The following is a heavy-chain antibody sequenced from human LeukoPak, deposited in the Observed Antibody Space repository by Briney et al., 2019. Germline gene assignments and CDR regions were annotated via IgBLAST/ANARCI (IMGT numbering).Heavy chain of an antibody. V-gene: IGHV3-23*01. J-gene: IGHJ4*02. D-gene: IGHD4-17*01. CDR1: GFTFSSYA. CDR2: ISGSGGTI. CDR3: AKGDGDYVYPDYFEY. Sequence: QPGGSLRLSCAASGFTFSSYAMSWVRQAPGKGLEWVSAISGSGGTIYYADSVKGRFSISRDNSKNTLYLQMNSLRAKDTAVYYCAKGDGDYVYPDYFEYWGQGTLVTVST.